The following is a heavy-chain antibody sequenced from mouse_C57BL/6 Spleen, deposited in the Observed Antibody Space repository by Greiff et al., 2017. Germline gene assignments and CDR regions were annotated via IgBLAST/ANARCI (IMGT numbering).Heavy chain of an antibody. CDR2: INPNNGGT. Sequence: EVKLQESGPELVKPGASVKMSCKASGYTFTDYNMHWVKQSHGKSLEWIGYINPNNGGTSYNQKFKGKATLTVNKSSSTAYMELRSLTSEDSAVYYCARALYDGFPLAYWGQGTLVTVSA. CDR3: ARALYDGFPLAY. J-gene: IGHJ3*01. V-gene: IGHV1-22*01. CDR1: GYTFTDYN. D-gene: IGHD2-3*01.